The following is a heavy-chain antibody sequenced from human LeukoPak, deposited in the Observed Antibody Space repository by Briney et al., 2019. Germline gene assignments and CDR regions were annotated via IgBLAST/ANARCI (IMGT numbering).Heavy chain of an antibody. Sequence: ASVKVSCKVSGYTLTELSMHWVRQAPGKGLEWMGRINPNSGGTNYAQKFQGRVTMTRDTSISTAYMELSRPRSDDTAVYYCARVKSSSFPYFYFDYWGQGTLVTVSS. D-gene: IGHD6-6*01. CDR3: ARVKSSSFPYFYFDY. J-gene: IGHJ4*02. V-gene: IGHV1-2*06. CDR2: INPNSGGT. CDR1: GYTLTELS.